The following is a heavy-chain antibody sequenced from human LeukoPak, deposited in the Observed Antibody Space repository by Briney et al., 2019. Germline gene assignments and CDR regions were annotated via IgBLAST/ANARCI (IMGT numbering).Heavy chain of an antibody. Sequence: ASVKVSCKASGYTFTRYGISWVRQAPGQGLEWMGWISACNGDTNYAQKLQGRVTMTTDTSTSTAYMELRSLRSDDTAVYYCARADCSSTSCYYYYYGMDVWGQGTTVTVSS. CDR2: ISACNGDT. D-gene: IGHD2-2*01. V-gene: IGHV1-18*01. J-gene: IGHJ6*02. CDR3: ARADCSSTSCYYYYYGMDV. CDR1: GYTFTRYG.